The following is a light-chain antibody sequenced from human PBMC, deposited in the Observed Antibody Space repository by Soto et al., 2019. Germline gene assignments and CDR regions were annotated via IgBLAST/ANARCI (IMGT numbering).Light chain of an antibody. J-gene: IGLJ3*02. CDR2: RNN. CDR1: SSNIGSNY. V-gene: IGLV1-47*01. Sequence: QSVLTQPPSASGTPGQRVTISCSGSSSNIGSNYVYWYQQFPGTAPKLLIYRNNQRPSGVPDRFSGSKSGTSASLAISGLRSEDEADYYCAVWDDSLSGHWVFGGGTKLTVL. CDR3: AVWDDSLSGHWV.